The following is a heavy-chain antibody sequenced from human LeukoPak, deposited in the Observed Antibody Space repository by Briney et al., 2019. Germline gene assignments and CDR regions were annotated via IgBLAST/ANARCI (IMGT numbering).Heavy chain of an antibody. CDR2: ISGSGGST. D-gene: IGHD3-10*01. CDR1: GFTFSSYA. V-gene: IGHV3-23*01. CDR3: AKDRNYYGSGFTQAY. Sequence: QPGGSLRLSCAASGFTFSSYAMSWVHQAPGKGLEWVSAISGSGGSTYYADSVKGRFTISRDNSKNTLYLQMNSLRAEDTAVYYCAKDRNYYGSGFTQAYWGQGTLVTVSS. J-gene: IGHJ4*02.